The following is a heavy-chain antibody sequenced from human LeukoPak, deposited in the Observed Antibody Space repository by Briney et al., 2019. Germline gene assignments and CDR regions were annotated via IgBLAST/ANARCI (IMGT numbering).Heavy chain of an antibody. CDR3: ARHLGDGYDFDY. CDR1: GYTFTTYY. D-gene: IGHD5-12*01. J-gene: IGHJ4*02. Sequence: ASVKVSCKASGYTFTTYYMHWVRQAPGQGLEWMGILNPSDGSTTYARNFQGRVTMTRDTSTSTVYMELSSLGSEDTAVYYCARHLGDGYDFDYWGQGTLVTVSS. CDR2: LNPSDGST. V-gene: IGHV1-46*01.